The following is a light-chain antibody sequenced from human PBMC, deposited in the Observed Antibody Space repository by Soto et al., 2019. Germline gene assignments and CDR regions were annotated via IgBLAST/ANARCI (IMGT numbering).Light chain of an antibody. V-gene: IGKV1-5*03. CDR3: QHYIGYSGM. Sequence: DIQMTQSPSTLSASVGDRVTITCRASQSLNSCLAWYQHKPGQAPKLLIHKASILASGIPSRFSGSESGAEFTLTISSLQPDDFATYYCQHYIGYSGMFGQGTKVDIK. CDR2: KAS. CDR1: QSLNSC. J-gene: IGKJ1*01.